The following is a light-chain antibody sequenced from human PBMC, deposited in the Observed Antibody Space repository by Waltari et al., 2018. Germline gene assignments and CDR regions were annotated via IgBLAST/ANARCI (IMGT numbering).Light chain of an antibody. J-gene: IGKJ2*01. Sequence: VLTQSPGTLSLSPGARATLPCRASQRITKKFFAWYLQKPGQAPRLLIYGASSRAAGIPDRFSGSGSGTDFTLTISGLEPEDSAVYYCQQYGSSVMYTVGQGTKLEIK. V-gene: IGKV3-20*01. CDR3: QQYGSSVMYT. CDR2: GAS. CDR1: QRITKKF.